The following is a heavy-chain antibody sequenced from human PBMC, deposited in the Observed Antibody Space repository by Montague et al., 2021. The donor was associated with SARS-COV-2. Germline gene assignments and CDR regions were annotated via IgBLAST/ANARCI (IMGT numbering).Heavy chain of an antibody. CDR2: INHSGST. Sequence: SETLSLTCAVYGGSFIGYYWSWIRQPPGKGLEWIGDINHSGSTNYNPSLKSRVSISVDTSKNQFSLKLRSVTAAETAVYYCARAIVDVTMIIVVMTGVEHYFDFWGQGTLVTVSS. J-gene: IGHJ4*02. CDR3: ARAIVDVTMIIVVMTGVEHYFDF. CDR1: GGSFIGYY. V-gene: IGHV4-34*01. D-gene: IGHD3-22*01.